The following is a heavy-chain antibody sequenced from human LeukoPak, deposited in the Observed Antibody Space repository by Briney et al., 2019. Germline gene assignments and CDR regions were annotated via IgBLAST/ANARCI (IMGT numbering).Heavy chain of an antibody. D-gene: IGHD6-19*01. V-gene: IGHV3-66*01. J-gene: IGHJ4*02. Sequence: GGSLRLSCAASGFTVSSNYMSWVRQAPGKGLEWVSVIYSGGSTYYADSVKGRFTISRDNSKNTLYLQMNSLRAEDTAVYYCARKGGWLVRGYYFDYWGQGTLVTVSS. CDR1: GFTVSSNY. CDR2: IYSGGST. CDR3: ARKGGWLVRGYYFDY.